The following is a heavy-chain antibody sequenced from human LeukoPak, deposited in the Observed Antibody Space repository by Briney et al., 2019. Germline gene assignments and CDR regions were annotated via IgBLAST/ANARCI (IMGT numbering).Heavy chain of an antibody. CDR1: GGTFSSYA. J-gene: IGHJ4*02. CDR2: IIPILGTA. D-gene: IGHD3-10*01. CDR3: ARAKEGSGSYNCFDY. Sequence: ASVKVSCKASGGTFSSYAISWVRQAPGQGLEWMGGIIPILGTANYAQKFQGRVMITTDESTSTAYLELSSLRSEETAVYYCARAKEGSGSYNCFDYWGQGTLVTVSS. V-gene: IGHV1-69*05.